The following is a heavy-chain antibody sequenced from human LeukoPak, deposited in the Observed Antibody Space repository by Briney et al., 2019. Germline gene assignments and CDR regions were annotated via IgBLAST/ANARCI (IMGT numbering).Heavy chain of an antibody. CDR2: ISWDGIIK. D-gene: IGHD6-19*01. Sequence: GRSLRLSCAVSGFTFRNYAIHWVRQTPGKGLEWVAFISWDGIIKYYADSVKGRFTISRDNSQNTLYLQMNSLRAEDTAVYYCAKEEQWPLDPDAFDIWGQGTMVTVSS. V-gene: IGHV3-30-3*01. CDR3: AKEEQWPLDPDAFDI. J-gene: IGHJ3*02. CDR1: GFTFRNYA.